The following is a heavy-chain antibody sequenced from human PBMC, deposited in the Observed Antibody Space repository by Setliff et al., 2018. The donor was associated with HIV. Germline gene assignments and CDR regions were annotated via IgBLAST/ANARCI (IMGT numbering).Heavy chain of an antibody. CDR2: IGGTSDYK. V-gene: IGHV3-21*01. J-gene: IGHJ4*02. Sequence: LRLSCAASGFTFSNYNMNWVRQAPGKGLEWVSSIGGTSDYKNYAGSVRGRFTSSRDNAESSLFPQMNSLRAEDTAVYYCTRGGTYYDYWGQGTLVTVSS. CDR1: GFTFSNYN. D-gene: IGHD1-26*01. CDR3: TRGGTYYDY.